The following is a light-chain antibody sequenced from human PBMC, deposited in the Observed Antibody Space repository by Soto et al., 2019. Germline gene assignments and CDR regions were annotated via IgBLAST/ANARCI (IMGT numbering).Light chain of an antibody. CDR1: QSIRSY. V-gene: IGKV1-39*01. Sequence: DIQMTQSPSSLSASVGDRVTITCRASQSIRSYLNWYQQKPGKAPKLLIYAASSLQSGVPSRFSGSGSGTDFTLTISSLQPEDFATYYCQQSNSVPISFGQGTRLEIK. CDR2: AAS. J-gene: IGKJ5*01. CDR3: QQSNSVPIS.